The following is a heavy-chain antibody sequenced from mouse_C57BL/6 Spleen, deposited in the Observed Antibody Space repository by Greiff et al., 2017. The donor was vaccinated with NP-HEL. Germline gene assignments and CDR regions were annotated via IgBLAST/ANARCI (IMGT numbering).Heavy chain of an antibody. CDR1: GYTFTDYY. CDR3: ARLGGFDY. J-gene: IGHJ2*01. Sequence: VQLQQSGPELVKPGASVKISCKASGYTFTDYYMNWVKQSHGKSLEWIGDINPNNGGTSYNQKFKGKATLTVDKSSSTAYMELRSLTSEDSAVYYCARLGGFDYWGQGTTLTVSS. CDR2: INPNNGGT. V-gene: IGHV1-26*01.